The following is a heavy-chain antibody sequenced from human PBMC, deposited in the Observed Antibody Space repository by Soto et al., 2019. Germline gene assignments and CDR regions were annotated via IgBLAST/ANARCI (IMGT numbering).Heavy chain of an antibody. CDR1: GFTFSSCA. CDR2: ISYDGSNK. D-gene: IGHD3-3*01. CDR3: ARDKRDLRFLEWSYYFDY. J-gene: IGHJ4*02. Sequence: QVQLVESGGGVVQPGRSQRLSCAASGFTFSSCAMHWVRQAPGKGLEWVAVISYDGSNKYYADSVKGRFTVSRDNSKNTLYLQVNSLRAEDTAVYYCARDKRDLRFLEWSYYFDYWGQGTLVTVSS. V-gene: IGHV3-30-3*01.